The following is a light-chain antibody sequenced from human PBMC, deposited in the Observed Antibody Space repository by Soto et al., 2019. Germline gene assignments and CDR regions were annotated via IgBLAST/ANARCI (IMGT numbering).Light chain of an antibody. CDR2: AAS. J-gene: IGKJ1*01. CDR1: QSISSY. CDR3: HQSYSTPRWT. Sequence: EVTQNPSLLSTSVGDRVTITPRASQSISSYLNWYQQKPGKAPKLLIYAASSLQSGVPSRFSGSGSGTDFTLTISSLQPEDFATYYCHQSYSTPRWTFGQGTKLDI. V-gene: IGKV1-39*01.